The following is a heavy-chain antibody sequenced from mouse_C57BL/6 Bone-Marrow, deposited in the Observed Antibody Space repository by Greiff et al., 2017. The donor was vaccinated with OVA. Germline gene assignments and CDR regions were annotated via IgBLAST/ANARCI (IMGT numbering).Heavy chain of an antibody. CDR3: ARHERLTGTGDYYFDY. D-gene: IGHD4-1*01. V-gene: IGHV1-62-2*01. J-gene: IGHJ2*01. CDR2: FYPGSGSI. Sequence: VQLQQSGAELVKPGASVKLSCKASGYTFTEYTIHWVKQRSGQGLEWIGWFYPGSGSIKYNEKFKDKATLTADKSYSTVYMELSRLTSEDSAVYFCARHERLTGTGDYYFDYWGQGTTLTVSS. CDR1: GYTFTEYT.